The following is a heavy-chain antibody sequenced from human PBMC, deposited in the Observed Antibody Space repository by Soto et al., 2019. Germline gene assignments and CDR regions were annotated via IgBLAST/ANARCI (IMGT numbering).Heavy chain of an antibody. CDR1: GFTFDHYA. CDR3: TRVPPNNYGSGTDHFDS. D-gene: IGHD3-10*01. Sequence: EVQLVESGGGLAQPGRSLRLSCTSSGFTFDHYAMTWFRQAPGKGLEWVGFITSKAYGGTTEYAASVKGRFIISRDDSTSTAYLQLDSLKTQDTAVYYCTRVPPNNYGSGTDHFDSWGQGALVTVSS. CDR2: ITSKAYGGTT. V-gene: IGHV3-49*03. J-gene: IGHJ4*02.